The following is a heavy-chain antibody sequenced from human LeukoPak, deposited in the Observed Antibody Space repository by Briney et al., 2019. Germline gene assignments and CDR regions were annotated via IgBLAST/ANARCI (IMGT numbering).Heavy chain of an antibody. Sequence: GGSLRLSCAASGFTFSSYAMSWVRQAPGKGLEWVSAISGSGGSTYYADSVKGRFTISRDNSKNTLYLQMNSLGAEDTAVYYCAKGQVGATRKGWFDPWGQGTLVTVSS. D-gene: IGHD1-26*01. CDR1: GFTFSSYA. J-gene: IGHJ5*02. V-gene: IGHV3-23*01. CDR3: AKGQVGATRKGWFDP. CDR2: ISGSGGST.